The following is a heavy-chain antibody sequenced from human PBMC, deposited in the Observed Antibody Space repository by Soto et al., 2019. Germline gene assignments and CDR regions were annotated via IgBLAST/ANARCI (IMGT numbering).Heavy chain of an antibody. V-gene: IGHV1-69*01. D-gene: IGHD3-22*01. CDR2: IIPIFGTA. CDR3: ARVAYYDSSGYYRSTGYYGMDV. J-gene: IGHJ6*02. Sequence: SLKICWEAYGGTFSRYAISVVRQAPGKGLEWVGGIIPIFGTANYAQKFQGRVTITADESTSTAYMELSSLRSEDTAVYYCARVAYYDSSGYYRSTGYYGMDVWGQGTTVTVSS. CDR1: GGTFSRYA.